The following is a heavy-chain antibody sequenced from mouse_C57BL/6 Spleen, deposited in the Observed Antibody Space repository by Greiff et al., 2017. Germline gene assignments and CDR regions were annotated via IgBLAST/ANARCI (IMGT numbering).Heavy chain of an antibody. Sequence: QVQLQQSGAELVRPGASVKLSCKASGYTFTDYYINWVKQRPGQGLEWIARIYPGSGNTYYNEKFKGKATLTADKSSSTAYMQLSSLTSEDSAVYFCARTPEGAMDYWGQGTSVTVSS. CDR1: GYTFTDYY. J-gene: IGHJ4*01. CDR3: ARTPEGAMDY. V-gene: IGHV1-76*01. CDR2: IYPGSGNT.